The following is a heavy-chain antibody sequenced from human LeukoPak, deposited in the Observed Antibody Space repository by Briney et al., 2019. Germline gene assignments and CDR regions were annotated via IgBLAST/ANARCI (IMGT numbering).Heavy chain of an antibody. CDR3: ARGIADY. J-gene: IGHJ4*02. Sequence: GGSLRLSCAASGFTFSSYAMHWVRQAPGKGLEYVSAISSNGGGTYYANSVKGRFTISRDNSKNTLYLQMGSLRAEDMAAYYCARGIADYWGQGTLVTVSS. D-gene: IGHD6-13*01. CDR1: GFTFSSYA. V-gene: IGHV3-64*01. CDR2: ISSNGGGT.